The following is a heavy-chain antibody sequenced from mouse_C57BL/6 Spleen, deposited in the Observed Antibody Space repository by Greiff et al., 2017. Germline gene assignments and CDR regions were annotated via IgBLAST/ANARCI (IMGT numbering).Heavy chain of an antibody. Sequence: EVQVVESGAELVKPGASVKLSCTASGFNIKDYYMHWVKQRTEQGLEWIGRIDPEDGETKYAPKFQGKATITADTSSNTAYLQLSSLTSEDTAVYYCARDYGSSYEAWFAYWGQGTLVTVSA. CDR3: ARDYGSSYEAWFAY. V-gene: IGHV14-2*01. J-gene: IGHJ3*01. D-gene: IGHD1-1*01. CDR2: IDPEDGET. CDR1: GFNIKDYY.